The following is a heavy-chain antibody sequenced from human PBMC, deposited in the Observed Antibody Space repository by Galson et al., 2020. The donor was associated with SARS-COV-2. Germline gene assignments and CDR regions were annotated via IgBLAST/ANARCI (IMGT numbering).Heavy chain of an antibody. Sequence: GESLKISCAASGLTVSESYMSWVRQAPGKGLEWVAILYANEMRFYADSVKGRFTISRDSSKNMVSLQMNSLTADDTAVYYCAGGSTAMITMTVWGKGTAVNVSS. CDR1: GLTVSESY. J-gene: IGHJ6*04. CDR2: LYANEMR. V-gene: IGHV3-53*01. D-gene: IGHD3-16*01. CDR3: AGGSTAMITMTV.